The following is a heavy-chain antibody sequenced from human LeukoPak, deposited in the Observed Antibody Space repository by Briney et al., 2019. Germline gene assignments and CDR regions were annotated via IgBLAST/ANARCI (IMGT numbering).Heavy chain of an antibody. D-gene: IGHD6-13*01. CDR1: GFTFSSYS. CDR3: ARNYLPSSSWYYYGMDV. Sequence: GGSLRLSCAASGFTFSSYSMNWVRQAPGKGLEWVSYISSSSSTIYYADSVKGRFTISRDNAKNPLYLQMNSLRAEDTAVYYCARNYLPSSSWYYYGMDVWGQGTTVTVSS. J-gene: IGHJ6*02. V-gene: IGHV3-48*01. CDR2: ISSSSSTI.